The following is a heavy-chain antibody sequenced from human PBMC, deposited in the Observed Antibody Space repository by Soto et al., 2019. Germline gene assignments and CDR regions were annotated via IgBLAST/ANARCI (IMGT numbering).Heavy chain of an antibody. CDR2: FTSGGST. J-gene: IGHJ4*02. Sequence: EVQLLESGGDLVQPGGSLRLSCAASGFIFSNYAMTWVRQAPGKGPEWVSTFTSGGSTYYRDTVKGRFTISRDNSKNTLYLQMNSLRAEDTAVYYCARTDKYNSQSSGWANRFDNWGQGTLVTVSS. D-gene: IGHD6-19*01. CDR3: ARTDKYNSQSSGWANRFDN. V-gene: IGHV3-23*01. CDR1: GFIFSNYA.